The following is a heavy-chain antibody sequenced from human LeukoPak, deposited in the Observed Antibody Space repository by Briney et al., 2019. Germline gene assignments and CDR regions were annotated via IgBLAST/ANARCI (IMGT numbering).Heavy chain of an antibody. CDR1: GFTFSSYA. J-gene: IGHJ4*02. Sequence: PGGSLRLSCAASGFTFSSYAMSWVRQAPGKGLEWVSAISGSGGSTYYADSVKGRFTISRDNSKNTLYLQMNSLRAEDTAVYYCARRYCSSTSCSRGIGYWGQGTLVTVSS. CDR2: ISGSGGST. CDR3: ARRYCSSTSCSRGIGY. D-gene: IGHD2-2*01. V-gene: IGHV3-23*01.